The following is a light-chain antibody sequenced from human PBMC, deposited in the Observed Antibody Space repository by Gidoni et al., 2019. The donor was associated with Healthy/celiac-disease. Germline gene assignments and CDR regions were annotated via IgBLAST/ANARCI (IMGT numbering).Light chain of an antibody. V-gene: IGKV3-15*01. CDR3: QQYNNWPPYT. CDR1: QSVSSN. CDR2: GAS. Sequence: DIVMTQSPATLSVSPGERATLSCRASQSVSSNLAWYQQKPGQAPRLLIYGASTRATGIPTRFSGSGSGQEFTLTISSLQSEDFAVYYCQQYNNWPPYTFGQGTKLEIK. J-gene: IGKJ2*01.